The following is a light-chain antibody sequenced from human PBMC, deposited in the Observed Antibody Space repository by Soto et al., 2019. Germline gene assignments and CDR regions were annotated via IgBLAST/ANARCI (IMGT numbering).Light chain of an antibody. Sequence: VRTPSPATLSLSPGEGASPSCRASQSVSSYLAWYQQKPGQAPRLLIYDTSNRATDIPARFSGSGSGTDFTLTISSLEPEDFAVYYCQQRSSWPLTFGGGTKVDIK. CDR3: QQRSSWPLT. CDR1: QSVSSY. J-gene: IGKJ4*01. V-gene: IGKV3-11*01. CDR2: DTS.